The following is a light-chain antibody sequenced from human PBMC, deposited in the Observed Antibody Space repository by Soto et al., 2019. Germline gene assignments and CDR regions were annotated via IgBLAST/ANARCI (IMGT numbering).Light chain of an antibody. CDR1: SSDVGSYNL. J-gene: IGLJ3*02. CDR2: EGS. CDR3: CSYAGSGTLV. Sequence: QSALTQPASVSGSPGQSITISCTGTSSDVGSYNLVCWYQQHPGKAPKLMIYEGSKRPSGVSNRFSGSKSGYTASLTISGLQAEDEADYYCCSYAGSGTLVFGGGTKLTVL. V-gene: IGLV2-23*01.